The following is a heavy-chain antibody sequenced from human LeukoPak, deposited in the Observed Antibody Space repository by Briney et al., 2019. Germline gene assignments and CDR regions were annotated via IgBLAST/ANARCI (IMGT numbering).Heavy chain of an antibody. CDR1: GYTFTSYY. J-gene: IGHJ6*03. D-gene: IGHD3-3*01. CDR2: INLSGGST. V-gene: IGHV1-46*01. CDR3: ARALWDDFWSGYSPGDYYMDV. Sequence: ASAKVSCKASGYTFTSYYMHWVRQAPGQGLEWMGIINLSGGSTSYAQKFQGRVTMTRDMSTSTVYMELSSLRSEDTAVYYCARALWDDFWSGYSPGDYYMDVWGKGTTVTVSS.